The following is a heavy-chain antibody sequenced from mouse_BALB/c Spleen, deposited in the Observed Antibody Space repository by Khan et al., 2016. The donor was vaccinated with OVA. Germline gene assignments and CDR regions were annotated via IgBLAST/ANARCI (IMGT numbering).Heavy chain of an antibody. D-gene: IGHD2-5*01. J-gene: IGHJ3*01. CDR1: GYTFTSYT. V-gene: IGHV1-4*01. CDR3: TTEGTYYSNYGACFTY. CDR2: INPSNEYT. Sequence: QVQLKQSGAELARPGASVKMSCKASGYTFTSYTMHWVKQRPGQGLEWIGYINPSNEYTNYNQKFKDKATLTADKTSSIVYMQLSRLTYEDSAVYCCTTEGTYYSNYGACFTYWGQGTLVTVSA.